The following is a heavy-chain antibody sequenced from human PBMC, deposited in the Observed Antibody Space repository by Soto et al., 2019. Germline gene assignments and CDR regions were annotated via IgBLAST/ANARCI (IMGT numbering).Heavy chain of an antibody. CDR2: VNPANGET. Sequence: ASVKVSCKASGYFFNNFAIHWVRQAPGQRLEWMGWVNPANGETRYSQKFQGRVTFTEDTFANTAYMELSSLTSEDTAVYYCARDSAIILITKSDLDYWGQGTLVTVSS. CDR1: GYFFNNFA. J-gene: IGHJ4*02. CDR3: ARDSAIILITKSDLDY. V-gene: IGHV1-3*01. D-gene: IGHD3-10*01.